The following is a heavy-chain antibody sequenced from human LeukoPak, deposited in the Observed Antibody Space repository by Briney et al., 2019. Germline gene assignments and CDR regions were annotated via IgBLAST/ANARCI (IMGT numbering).Heavy chain of an antibody. CDR2: IYYSGST. D-gene: IGHD1-26*01. CDR3: ASGRASRPTTY. J-gene: IGHJ4*02. V-gene: IGHV4-59*12. Sequence: SETLSLTCTVSGGSISSYYWSWIRQPPGKGLEWIGYIYYSGSTNYNPSLKSRVTISVDTSKNQFSLKLSSVTAADTAVYYCASGRASRPTTYWGQGTLVTVSS. CDR1: GGSISSYY.